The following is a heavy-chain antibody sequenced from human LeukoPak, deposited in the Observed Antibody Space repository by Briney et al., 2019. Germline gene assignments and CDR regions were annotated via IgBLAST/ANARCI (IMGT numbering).Heavy chain of an antibody. D-gene: IGHD2-2*01. J-gene: IGHJ4*02. V-gene: IGHV3-30*18. CDR3: ANGSRSNASCPDN. Sequence: GRSLRLSCVASRFSFSTYGMHWVRQAPGKGLEWVATISYDGRDTYYADSVKGRFTISRDNSKNTLHLQLSSLRSEDTAVYYCANGSRSNASCPDNWGQGTLVTVSS. CDR2: ISYDGRDT. CDR1: RFSFSTYG.